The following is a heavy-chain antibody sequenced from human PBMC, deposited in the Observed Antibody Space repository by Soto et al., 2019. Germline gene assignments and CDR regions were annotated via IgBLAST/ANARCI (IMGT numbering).Heavy chain of an antibody. CDR2: ISGSGGST. J-gene: IGHJ4*02. D-gene: IGHD3-3*01. CDR3: AKVGSHFYDFWSGYYYDY. V-gene: IGHV3-23*01. Sequence: PGGSLRLSCAASGFTFSSYAMSWVRQAPGKGLEWVSAISGSGGSTYYADSVKGRFTISRDNSKNTLYLQMNSLRAEDTAVYYCAKVGSHFYDFWSGYYYDYWGQGTLVTVSS. CDR1: GFTFSSYA.